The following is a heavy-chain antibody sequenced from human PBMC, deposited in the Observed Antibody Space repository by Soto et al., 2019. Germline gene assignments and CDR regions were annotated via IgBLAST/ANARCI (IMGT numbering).Heavy chain of an antibody. D-gene: IGHD3-22*01. CDR3: AKGGRDSSGYYNYYYYGMDV. CDR1: GFTFSSYG. J-gene: IGHJ6*02. Sequence: GGSLRLSCAASGFTFSSYGMHWVRQAPGKGLEWVAVISYDGSNKYYAGSVKGRFTISRDNSKNTLYLQMNSLRAEDTAVYYCAKGGRDSSGYYNYYYYGMDVWGQGTTVTVSS. CDR2: ISYDGSNK. V-gene: IGHV3-30*18.